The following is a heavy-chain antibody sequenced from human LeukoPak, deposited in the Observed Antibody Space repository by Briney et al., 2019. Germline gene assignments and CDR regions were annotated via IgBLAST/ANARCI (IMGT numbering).Heavy chain of an antibody. V-gene: IGHV4-39*01. D-gene: IGHD3-9*01. CDR3: ASNRFPGWAVY. CDR1: GGSISSSSYY. CDR2: IYYSGST. Sequence: TSETLSLTCTVSGGSISSSSYYWGWIRQPPGKGLEWIGSIYYSGSTYYNPSLKSRVTISVDTSKNQFSLKLSSVTAADTAVYYCASNRFPGWAVYWGQGTLVTVSS. J-gene: IGHJ4*02.